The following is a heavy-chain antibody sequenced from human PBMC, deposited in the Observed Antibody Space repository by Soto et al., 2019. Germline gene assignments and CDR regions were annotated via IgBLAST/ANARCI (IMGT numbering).Heavy chain of an antibody. V-gene: IGHV3-30*18. Sequence: QVQLVESGGGVVQPGRSLRLSCAASGFTFSSYGMHWVRQAPGKGLEWVAVISYDGSNKYYADSVKGRFTISRDNSKNTLYLQMNSLRAEDTAVYYCAKDPVEQQLVRWFDPWGQGTLVTVSS. CDR3: AKDPVEQQLVRWFDP. J-gene: IGHJ5*02. CDR2: ISYDGSNK. CDR1: GFTFSSYG. D-gene: IGHD6-13*01.